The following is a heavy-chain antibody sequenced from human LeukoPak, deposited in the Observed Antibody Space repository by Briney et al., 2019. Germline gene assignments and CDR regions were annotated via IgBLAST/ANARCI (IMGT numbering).Heavy chain of an antibody. D-gene: IGHD2-15*01. CDR3: AVAPAPPDGMDV. Sequence: ASVKVSCKASGGTFSSYAISWVRQAPGQGLEWMGGIIPIFGTANYAQKFQGRVTITADESTSTAYMELSSLRSEGTAVYYCAVAPAPPDGMDVWGQGTTVTVSS. J-gene: IGHJ6*02. V-gene: IGHV1-69*13. CDR1: GGTFSSYA. CDR2: IIPIFGTA.